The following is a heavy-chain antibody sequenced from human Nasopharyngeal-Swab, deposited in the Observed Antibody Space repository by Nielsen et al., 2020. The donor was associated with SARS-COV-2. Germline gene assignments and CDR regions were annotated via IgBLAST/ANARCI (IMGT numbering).Heavy chain of an antibody. CDR1: GGTFSSYA. CDR2: IIPIFGTA. CDR3: ARESVVVAAYNAFDI. V-gene: IGHV1-69*13. Sequence: SVKVSCKASGGTFSSYAISWVRQPPGQGLEWMGGIIPIFGTANYAQKFQGRVTITADESTSTAYMELSSLRSEDTAVYYCARESVVVAAYNAFDIWGQGTMVTVSS. D-gene: IGHD2-15*01. J-gene: IGHJ3*02.